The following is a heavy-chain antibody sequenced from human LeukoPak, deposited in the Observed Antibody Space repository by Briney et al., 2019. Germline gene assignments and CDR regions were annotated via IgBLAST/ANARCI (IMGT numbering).Heavy chain of an antibody. CDR1: GGSISSYY. Sequence: PSETLSLTRTVSGGSISSYYWIWIRQPPGKGLEWIGFIYYNGNTNYNPSLKSRVTISEDSSKSQSSLKLGSVTAADTAVYYCARGKSKFDYWGQGTLVTVSS. V-gene: IGHV4-59*01. CDR3: ARGKSKFDY. CDR2: IYYNGNT. J-gene: IGHJ4*02.